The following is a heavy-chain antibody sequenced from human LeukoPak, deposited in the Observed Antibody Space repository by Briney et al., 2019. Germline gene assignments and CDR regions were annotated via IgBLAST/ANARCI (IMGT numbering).Heavy chain of an antibody. CDR1: GFTFDDYA. CDR2: ISWNSGSI. V-gene: IGHV3-9*01. Sequence: PGGSLRLSCAASGFTFDDYAMHWVRQAPGKGLEWVSGISWNSGSIGYADSVKGRFTISRDNPKNSLYLQMNSLRAEDTALYYCAKAPPGDSSGWYGEFDYWGQGTLVTVSS. CDR3: AKAPPGDSSGWYGEFDY. D-gene: IGHD6-19*01. J-gene: IGHJ4*02.